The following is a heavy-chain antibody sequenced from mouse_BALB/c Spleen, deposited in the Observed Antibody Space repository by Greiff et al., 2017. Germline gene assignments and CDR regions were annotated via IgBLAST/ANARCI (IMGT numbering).Heavy chain of an antibody. Sequence: EVMLVESGGGLVQPGGSRKLSCAASGFTFSDYGMAWVRQAPGKGPAWVAFISNLAYSIYYADTVTGRFTISRENAKNTLYLEMSSLRSEDTAMYYCARNWNYAMDYWGRGTSVTVSS. CDR2: ISNLAYSI. CDR1: GFTFSDYG. CDR3: ARNWNYAMDY. J-gene: IGHJ4*01. V-gene: IGHV5-15*02. D-gene: IGHD4-1*01.